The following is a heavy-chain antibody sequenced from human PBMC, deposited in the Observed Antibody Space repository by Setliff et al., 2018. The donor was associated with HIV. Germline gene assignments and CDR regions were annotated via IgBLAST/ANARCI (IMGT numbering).Heavy chain of an antibody. CDR2: INTHSGYT. D-gene: IGHD3-16*01. Sequence: ASVKVSCKASGYTFNNYGISWVRQAPGQGLEWMGWINTHSGYTNYAQNVQGRVTVTMDTSTSTAYMELRSLKSDDTAVYYCAREITNYFDYWGQGTLVTVSS. V-gene: IGHV1-18*01. CDR1: GYTFNNYG. CDR3: AREITNYFDY. J-gene: IGHJ4*02.